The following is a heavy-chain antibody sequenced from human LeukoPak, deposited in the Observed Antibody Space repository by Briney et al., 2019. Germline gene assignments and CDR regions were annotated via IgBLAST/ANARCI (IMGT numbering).Heavy chain of an antibody. J-gene: IGHJ4*02. V-gene: IGHV3-53*01. CDR3: ARSHSSGWLQGPYDY. Sequence: GGSLRLSCAASGFTVSSNYMSWVRQAPGKGLEWVSVIYSGGSTYYADSVKGRFTISRDNSKNTLYLQMNSLRAEDTAVYYCARSHSSGWLQGPYDYWGQGTLVTVSS. CDR1: GFTVSSNY. CDR2: IYSGGST. D-gene: IGHD6-19*01.